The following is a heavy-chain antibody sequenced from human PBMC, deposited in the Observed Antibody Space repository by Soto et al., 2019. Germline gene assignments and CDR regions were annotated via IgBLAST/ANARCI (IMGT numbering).Heavy chain of an antibody. CDR1: GVSISNSSYY. CDR2: IYYSGIT. CDR3: ARHGSN. V-gene: IGHV4-39*01. Sequence: SETLSLTCTVSGVSISNSSYYWGWIRRPPGKGLEWIGTIYYSGITYYNPSLKSRVTISVDTSKNQFSLKLTSVTAADTAVYYCARHGSNWGQGTLVTVS. J-gene: IGHJ4*02.